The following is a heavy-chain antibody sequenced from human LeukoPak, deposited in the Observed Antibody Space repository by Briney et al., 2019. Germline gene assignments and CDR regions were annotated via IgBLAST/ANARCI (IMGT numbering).Heavy chain of an antibody. Sequence: GGSLRLSCAASGFTFNTYAMSWVRQAPGKGLEWVSAISDSGGSAYYADSVKGRFTISRDNSKNTLYVQMNSLRAEDTAVYYCAKGDPIDYWGQGTLVTVSS. CDR1: GFTFNTYA. CDR2: ISDSGGSA. CDR3: AKGDPIDY. V-gene: IGHV3-23*01. J-gene: IGHJ4*02.